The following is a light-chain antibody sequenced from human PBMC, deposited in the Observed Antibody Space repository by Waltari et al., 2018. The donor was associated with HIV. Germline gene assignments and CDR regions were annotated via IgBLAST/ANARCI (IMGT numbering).Light chain of an antibody. Sequence: EIVLTQSPGTLSLSPGERATLSCSASQSVSRNFLVWYQQKSGQAPRLLIYGASRRATGIPDKFSGSGSGRDFTLTISRLEPEDFAVYYCQQYGDSRLTFGGGTKVEIK. CDR2: GAS. V-gene: IGKV3-20*01. CDR1: QSVSRNF. J-gene: IGKJ4*01. CDR3: QQYGDSRLT.